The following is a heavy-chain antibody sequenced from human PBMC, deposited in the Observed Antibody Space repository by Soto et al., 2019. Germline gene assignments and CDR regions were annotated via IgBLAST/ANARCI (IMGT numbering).Heavy chain of an antibody. D-gene: IGHD4-17*01. CDR1: GFSISSGHY. J-gene: IGHJ4*02. CDR2: PHHSGST. CDR3: ATHFYGAYVVDF. Sequence: KLSETLSLTCAVSGFSISSGHYWGWMRQPPGKGLEWIGSPHHSGSTYYSTSLKSRVTISVDTSKNQVSLKLSSVTAADTALYYCATHFYGAYVVDFWGQGTLVTVSS. V-gene: IGHV4-38-2*01.